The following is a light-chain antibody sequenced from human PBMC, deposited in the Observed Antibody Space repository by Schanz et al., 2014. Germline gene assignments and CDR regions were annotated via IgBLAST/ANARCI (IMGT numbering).Light chain of an antibody. CDR2: GAS. Sequence: EIVMTQSPATLSLSPGERAALSCRASLNIHNYLAWYQHKPGQTPRLLIFGASTRATGIPDRFSGSGSGTDFTLTINRLEPEDFAVYYCHQYGSSPRTFGQGTRVEIK. CDR3: HQYGSSPRT. J-gene: IGKJ1*01. V-gene: IGKV3-20*01. CDR1: LNIHNY.